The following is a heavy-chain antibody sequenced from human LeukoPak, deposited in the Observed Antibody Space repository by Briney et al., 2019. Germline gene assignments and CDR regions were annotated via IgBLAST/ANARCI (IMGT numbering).Heavy chain of an antibody. D-gene: IGHD2-15*01. Sequence: ASVKVSCKAYGYTFTSYYMYWVRQAPGQGLEWMGIINPSGGSTSYAQKFQGRVTMNRDTSTSTVYMELSSLRSEDTAVYYCARDKCSGGSCYPNDYWGQGTLVTVSS. J-gene: IGHJ4*02. CDR3: ARDKCSGGSCYPNDY. V-gene: IGHV1-46*01. CDR1: GYTFTSYY. CDR2: INPSGGST.